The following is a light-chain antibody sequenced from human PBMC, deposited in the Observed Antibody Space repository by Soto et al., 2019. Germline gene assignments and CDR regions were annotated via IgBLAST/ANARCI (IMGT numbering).Light chain of an antibody. V-gene: IGLV2-18*02. J-gene: IGLJ2*01. CDR3: SSYTTSSTVV. Sequence: HSALTQPPSVSGSPGQSVTISCTGTSSDVGSYDHVSWYQQPPGTAPKLMIYEVSNRPSGVPDRFSASKSGNTASLTISGLQAEDDADYYCSSYTTSSTVVFGGGTKVTVL. CDR1: SSDVGSYDH. CDR2: EVS.